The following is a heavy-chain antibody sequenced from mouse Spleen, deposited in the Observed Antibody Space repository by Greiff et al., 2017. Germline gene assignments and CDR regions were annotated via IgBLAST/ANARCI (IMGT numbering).Heavy chain of an antibody. CDR3: TRSGDPYWYFDV. CDR1: GYTFTDYE. Sequence: QVHVKQSGAELVRPGASVTLSCKASGYTFTDYEMHWVKQTPVHGLEWIGAIDPETGGTAYNQKFKGKAILTADKSSSTAYMELRSLTSEDSAVYYCTRSGDPYWYFDVWGAGTTVTVSS. D-gene: IGHD3-2*02. J-gene: IGHJ1*01. CDR2: IDPETGGT. V-gene: IGHV1-15*01.